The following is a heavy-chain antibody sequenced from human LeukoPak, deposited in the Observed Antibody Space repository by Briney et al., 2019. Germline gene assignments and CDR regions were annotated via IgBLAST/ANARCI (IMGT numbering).Heavy chain of an antibody. CDR3: ARASSYSSWFDWFDP. Sequence: PGGSLTLSCAPSGFTFNDYYMLWIRQAPGKGLEWVSYISSSGSTIYYADSVKGRFTISRDNAKHSLYLQMNSLSAEDTAVYYCARASSYSSWFDWFDPWGQGTLVTVSS. D-gene: IGHD5-18*01. V-gene: IGHV3-11*01. J-gene: IGHJ5*02. CDR1: GFTFNDYY. CDR2: ISSSGSTI.